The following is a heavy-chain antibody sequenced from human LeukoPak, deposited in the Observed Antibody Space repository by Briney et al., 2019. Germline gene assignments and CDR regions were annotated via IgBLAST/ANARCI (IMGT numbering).Heavy chain of an antibody. Sequence: GGSLRLSCVASTFAFNNYEMNWVRQSPGKGLEWISYISTAGSTIYYADSVKGRFTISRDNAEKSLFLRINSLRVEDTAVYYCARVSPFGFNAFDVWGQGTLVTVSS. J-gene: IGHJ3*01. V-gene: IGHV3-48*03. CDR3: ARVSPFGFNAFDV. D-gene: IGHD3-3*01. CDR2: ISTAGSTI. CDR1: TFAFNNYE.